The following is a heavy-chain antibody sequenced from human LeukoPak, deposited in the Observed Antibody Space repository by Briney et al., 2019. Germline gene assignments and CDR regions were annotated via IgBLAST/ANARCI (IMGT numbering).Heavy chain of an antibody. CDR2: INTNTGNP. CDR3: ARDHLYDAAAAMGYCMDV. Sequence: ASVKVSCKASGYTFTYFGLNWVRQAPGQGLECLGGINTNTGNPTYAQGFTGRFVFSLDTSVSTAYLQISSLKAEDTAVYYCARDHLYDAAAAMGYCMDVWGKGTTVTVSS. D-gene: IGHD6-13*01. J-gene: IGHJ6*03. V-gene: IGHV7-4-1*02. CDR1: GYTFTYFG.